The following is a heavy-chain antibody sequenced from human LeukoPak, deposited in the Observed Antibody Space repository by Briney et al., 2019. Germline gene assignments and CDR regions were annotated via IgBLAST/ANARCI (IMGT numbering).Heavy chain of an antibody. D-gene: IGHD3-10*01. V-gene: IGHV1-18*01. CDR3: ARDRYGSGSYKGKYNWFDP. J-gene: IGHJ5*02. CDR2: ISAYNGNT. CDR1: GYTFTSYG. Sequence: ASVKVSCKASGYTFTSYGISWVRQAPGQGLEWMGWISAYNGNTNYAQKLQGRVTMTTDTSTSTAYMELSRLRSDDTAVYCCARDRYGSGSYKGKYNWFDPWGQGTLVTVSS.